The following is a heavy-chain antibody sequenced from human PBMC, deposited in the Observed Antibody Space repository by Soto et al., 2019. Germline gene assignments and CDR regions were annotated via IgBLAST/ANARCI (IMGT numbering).Heavy chain of an antibody. J-gene: IGHJ1*01. CDR3: ARDLDSMIRGVYQH. D-gene: IGHD3-10*01. V-gene: IGHV3-11*05. Sequence: QVQLVESGGGVVKPGGSLRLSCVASGFSFSDYYLHWIRQAPGKGLEWVSYLSTSSSYTNYADSVKGRFTISRDNVRNSLYLQMSSLRSDDTAVYYCARDLDSMIRGVYQHWRQGTLVIVS. CDR2: LSTSSSYT. CDR1: GFSFSDYY.